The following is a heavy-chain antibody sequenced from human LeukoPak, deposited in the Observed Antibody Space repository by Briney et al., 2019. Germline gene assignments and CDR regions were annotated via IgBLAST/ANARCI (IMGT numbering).Heavy chain of an antibody. CDR1: GGSISSYY. Sequence: PSETLSLTCTVSGGSISSYYWSWIRQPPGKGLEWIGYIYYSGSTNYDPSLKSRVTISVDTPKNQFSLNLNSVTAADTAVYYCARTIAVAGLSDYFDYWGQGTLVTVSS. V-gene: IGHV4-59*01. CDR3: ARTIAVAGLSDYFDY. CDR2: IYYSGST. D-gene: IGHD6-19*01. J-gene: IGHJ4*02.